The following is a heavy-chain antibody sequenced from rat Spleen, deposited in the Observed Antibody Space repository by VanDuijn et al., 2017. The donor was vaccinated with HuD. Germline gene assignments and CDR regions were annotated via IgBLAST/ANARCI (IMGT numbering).Heavy chain of an antibody. CDR1: GYSITSNY. D-gene: IGHD1-12*03. CDR3: ARSSITIMVITPFDY. Sequence: EVQLQESGPGLVKPSQSLSLTCSVSGYSITSNYWGWIRNFPGNKMEWMAYISYSGNTGYNPSLKSRITITRDTSKNQFFLQMHSVTAEDTATYYCARSSITIMVITPFDYWGQGVMVTVSS. V-gene: IGHV3-1*01. CDR2: ISYSGNT. J-gene: IGHJ2*01.